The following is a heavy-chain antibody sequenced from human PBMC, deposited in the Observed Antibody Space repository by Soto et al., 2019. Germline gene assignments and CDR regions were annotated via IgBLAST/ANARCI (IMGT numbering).Heavy chain of an antibody. Sequence: QVQLQESGPGLVKPSETLSLTCTVSGGSISSYYWSWIRQPAGKGLEWIGRIYTSGSTNYNPSLKSRVTMSVDTSKNQFSLKLSSVTAADTAVYYCAREAAAGTTSHCWYFDLWGRGTLVTVSS. V-gene: IGHV4-4*07. D-gene: IGHD6-13*01. CDR3: AREAAAGTTSHCWYFDL. CDR2: IYTSGST. CDR1: GGSISSYY. J-gene: IGHJ2*01.